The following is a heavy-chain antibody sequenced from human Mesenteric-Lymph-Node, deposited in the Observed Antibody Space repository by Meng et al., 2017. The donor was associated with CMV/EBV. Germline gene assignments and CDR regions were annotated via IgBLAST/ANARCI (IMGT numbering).Heavy chain of an antibody. D-gene: IGHD2-2*02. J-gene: IGHJ3*02. V-gene: IGHV3-NL1*01. CDR2: INDGGDDA. CDR3: AKTYCSSTSCYTVHAFDI. Sequence: GESLKISCAASGFTFSSYWMHWVRQVPGKGLEWVSAINDGGDDAYYADSVKGRFTISRDNSKNTLYLQMNSLRAEDTAVYYCAKTYCSSTSCYTVHAFDIWGQGTMVTVSS. CDR1: GFTFSSYW.